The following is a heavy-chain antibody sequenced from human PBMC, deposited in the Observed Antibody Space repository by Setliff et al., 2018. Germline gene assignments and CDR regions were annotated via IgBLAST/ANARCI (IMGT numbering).Heavy chain of an antibody. V-gene: IGHV3-21*01. CDR3: ASSSGGNYEAYFDY. CDR1: GFTFSSYS. CDR2: ISSSSSYI. J-gene: IGHJ4*02. Sequence: PGGSLRLSCAASGFTFSSYSMNWVRQAPGKGLEWVSSISSSSSYIYYADSVKGRFTISRDNAKNSLYLQMNSLSPEDTALYYCASSSGGNYEAYFDYWGQGTLVTVSS. D-gene: IGHD2-15*01.